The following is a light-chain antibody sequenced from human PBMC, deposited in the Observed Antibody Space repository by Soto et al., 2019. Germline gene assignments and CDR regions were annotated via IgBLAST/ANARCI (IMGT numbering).Light chain of an antibody. CDR1: QSFSSSY. CDR2: GSS. Sequence: EIVLTQSPGTLSLSPGERATLSCRASQSFSSSYLAWYQQKPGQAPRLLIYGSSSRATGIPDRLSGSGSGTDFTLTISRLEPEDFAVYYCQHYTSSPPGFTFGPGTKVDIK. CDR3: QHYTSSPPGFT. V-gene: IGKV3-20*01. J-gene: IGKJ3*01.